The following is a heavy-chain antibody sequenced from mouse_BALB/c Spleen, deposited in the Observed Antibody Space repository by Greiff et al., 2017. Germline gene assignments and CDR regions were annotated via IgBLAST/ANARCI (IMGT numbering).Heavy chain of an antibody. CDR1: GFNIKDYY. CDR2: IDPENGDT. Sequence: VQLQQSGAELVRSGASVKLSCTASGFNIKDYYMHWVKQRPEQGLEWIGWIDPENGDTEYAPKFQGKATMTAATSSNTAYLQLSSLTSEDTAVYYCKVGTWFAYWGQGTLVTVSA. J-gene: IGHJ3*01. V-gene: IGHV14-4*02. D-gene: IGHD3-1*01. CDR3: KVGTWFAY.